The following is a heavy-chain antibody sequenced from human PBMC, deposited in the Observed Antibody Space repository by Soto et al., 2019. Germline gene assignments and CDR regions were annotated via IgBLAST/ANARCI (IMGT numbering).Heavy chain of an antibody. CDR3: TTREDYGDYVEDY. D-gene: IGHD4-17*01. V-gene: IGHV3-15*01. Sequence: EVQLVESGGGLVKPGGSLRLSCAASGFTFSNAWMSWVRQAPGKGLEWVSRIKSKTDGGTTDYAAPVKGRFTISRDDSKNTLYLQMNSLKTEDTAVYYCTTREDYGDYVEDYWGQGTLVTVSS. CDR2: IKSKTDGGTT. CDR1: GFTFSNAW. J-gene: IGHJ4*02.